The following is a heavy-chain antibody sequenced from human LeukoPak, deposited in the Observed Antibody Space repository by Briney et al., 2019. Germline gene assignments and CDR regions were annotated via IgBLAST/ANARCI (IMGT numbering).Heavy chain of an antibody. V-gene: IGHV4-39*07. CDR2: LYYSGNT. J-gene: IGHJ5*02. Sequence: SETLSLTCTVSGGSINSSSYYWGWIRQPPGKGLEWIGSLYYSGNTYYNPSLKSRVTISVDTSKNQFSLKLSSVTAADTAMYYCARVWGTHNWFDPWGQGTLVTVSS. CDR1: GGSINSSSYY. CDR3: ARVWGTHNWFDP. D-gene: IGHD7-27*01.